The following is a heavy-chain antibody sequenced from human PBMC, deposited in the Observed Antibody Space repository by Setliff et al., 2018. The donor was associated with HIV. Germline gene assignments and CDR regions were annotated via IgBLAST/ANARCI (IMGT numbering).Heavy chain of an antibody. CDR2: ISGSGDST. D-gene: IGHD3-3*01. J-gene: IGHJ5*02. Sequence: GESLKISCAASGFTFSYHAMTWVRQAPGKGLEWVSSISGSGDSTYYAASVKGRFIISRDNSKDILSLQMNSVRAEDTGLYFCAKDYTATFWEYNWFDLWGQGILVTVSS. CDR1: GFTFSYHA. V-gene: IGHV3-23*01. CDR3: AKDYTATFWEYNWFDL.